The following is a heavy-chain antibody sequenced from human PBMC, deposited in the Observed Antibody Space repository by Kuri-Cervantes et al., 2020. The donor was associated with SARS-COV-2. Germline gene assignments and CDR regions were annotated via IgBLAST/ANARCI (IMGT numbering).Heavy chain of an antibody. V-gene: IGHV3-48*04. CDR2: ISSSSSTI. CDR1: GFTFSSYS. Sequence: GESLKISCAASGFTFSSYSMNWVRQAPGKGLEWVSYISSSSSTIYYADSVKGRFTISRDNAKNSLYLQMNSLRAEDTAVYYCARAFGMTTDAFDIWGQGTMVTV. J-gene: IGHJ3*02. CDR3: ARAFGMTTDAFDI. D-gene: IGHD1-1*01.